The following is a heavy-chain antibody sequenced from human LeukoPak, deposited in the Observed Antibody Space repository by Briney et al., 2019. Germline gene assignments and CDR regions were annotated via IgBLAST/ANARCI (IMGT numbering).Heavy chain of an antibody. CDR2: ISYDGSNK. CDR3: AKDAQTGTAPYYFDY. V-gene: IGHV3-30-3*01. D-gene: IGHD1-1*01. CDR1: GFTFSSYA. Sequence: GGSLRLSCAASGFTFSSYAMHWVRQAPGKGLEWVAVISYDGSNKYYADSVKGRFTISRDNSKNTLYLQMNSLRAEDTAVYYCAKDAQTGTAPYYFDYWGQGTLVTVSS. J-gene: IGHJ4*02.